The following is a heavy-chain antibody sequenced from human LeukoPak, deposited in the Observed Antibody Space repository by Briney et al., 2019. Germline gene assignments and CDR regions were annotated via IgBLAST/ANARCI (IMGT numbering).Heavy chain of an antibody. D-gene: IGHD3-9*01. CDR2: INSDGSST. CDR3: ARDQEETCYPDGMDV. Sequence: GGSLRLSCAASGFTFSSYWMHWVRQAPGKGLVWVSRINSDGSSTSYADSVKGRFTISRDNAKNTLYLQMNSLRAEDTAVYYCARDQEETCYPDGMDVWGQGTTVTVSS. J-gene: IGHJ6*02. CDR1: GFTFSSYW. V-gene: IGHV3-74*01.